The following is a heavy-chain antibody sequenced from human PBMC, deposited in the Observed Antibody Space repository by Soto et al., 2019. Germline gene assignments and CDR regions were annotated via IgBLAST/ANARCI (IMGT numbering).Heavy chain of an antibody. CDR3: AKDQDYIGVYYFDY. CDR2: ISGSGGST. D-gene: IGHD3-10*01. J-gene: IGHJ4*02. CDR1: GFTFSSYA. V-gene: IGHV3-23*01. Sequence: PGGSLRLSCAASGFTFSSYAMSWVCQAPGKGLEWVSAISGSGGSTYYADPVKGRFTISRDNSKNTLYLQMNSLRAEDTAVYYCAKDQDYIGVYYFDYWGQGTLVTVSS.